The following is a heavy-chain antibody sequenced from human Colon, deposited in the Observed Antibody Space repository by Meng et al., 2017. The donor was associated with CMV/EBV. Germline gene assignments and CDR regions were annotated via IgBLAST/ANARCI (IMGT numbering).Heavy chain of an antibody. V-gene: IGHV1-2*02. J-gene: IGHJ5*02. CDR2: INTYSGGT. CDR3: ARLNGGNSGDWFDP. D-gene: IGHD4-23*01. Sequence: ASVKVSCKASGYTFTDYYIHWVRQAPGQGLEWMGWINTYSGGTYYAQKFQGRVTMTRDTSITTAYMELGRLTSDDTAVYFCARLNGGNSGDWFDPWGQGTLVTVSS. CDR1: GYTFTDYY.